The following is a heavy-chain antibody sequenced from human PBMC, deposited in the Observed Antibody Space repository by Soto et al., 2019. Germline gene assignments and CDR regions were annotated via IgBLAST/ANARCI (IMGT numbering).Heavy chain of an antibody. CDR2: IYYSGST. V-gene: IGHV4-59*01. J-gene: IGHJ5*02. D-gene: IGHD3-9*01. Sequence: XXTLSLDCTVAGGSISSYYWRWILQPPGKGLEWIGYIYYSGSTNYNPSLKSRVTISVDTSKNQFSLKLSSVTAADTAVYYCARDGYDILTGSPSWFDPWGQGTLVTVSS. CDR1: GGSISSYY. CDR3: ARDGYDILTGSPSWFDP.